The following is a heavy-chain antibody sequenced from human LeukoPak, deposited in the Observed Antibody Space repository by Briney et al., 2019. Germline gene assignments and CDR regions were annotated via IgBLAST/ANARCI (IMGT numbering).Heavy chain of an antibody. CDR3: ARGRVPGYYGMDV. Sequence: ASVKVSCTASGFSFSTSAITWVRQAPDRGLEWIGWVSPTHVDTNPAQNLQGRVTLTIDSSSSTAFMEVRSLTSDDTAVYYCARGRVPGYYGMDVWGQGTTVTVSS. CDR2: VSPTHVDT. J-gene: IGHJ6*02. V-gene: IGHV1-18*01. CDR1: GFSFSTSA.